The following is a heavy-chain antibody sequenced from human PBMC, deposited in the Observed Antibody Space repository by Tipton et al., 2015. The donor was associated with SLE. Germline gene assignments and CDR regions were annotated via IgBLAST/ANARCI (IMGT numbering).Heavy chain of an antibody. D-gene: IGHD1-26*01. CDR3: TRGVGARGSNLDY. Sequence: TLSLTCTVSGGSINTYYWSWIRQPPGKGLVWIGSIDHSGSTYFNPSLKSRVTISTDTSKNQFSLKLSSVTAADTAVYYCTRGVGARGSNLDYWGQGSLVTDSS. CDR1: GGSINTYY. V-gene: IGHV4-4*09. J-gene: IGHJ4*02. CDR2: IDHSGST.